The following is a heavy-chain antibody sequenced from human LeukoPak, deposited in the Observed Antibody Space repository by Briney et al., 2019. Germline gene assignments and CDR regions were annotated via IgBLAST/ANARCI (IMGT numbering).Heavy chain of an antibody. CDR2: IAIRDSYT. D-gene: IGHD2-2*01. V-gene: IGHV5-10-1*01. CDR3: ARRGYCSSTSCYYYGMDV. CDR1: GYSFTSYW. J-gene: IGHJ6*04. Sequence: GSSLKISCNGSGYSFTSYWISWLRQMPGKGLERMGRIAIRDSYTNYSPSFQGHFTISADKSISTAYLQWSSLKASDTATYYCARRGYCSSTSCYYYGMDVWGKGTTVTVSS.